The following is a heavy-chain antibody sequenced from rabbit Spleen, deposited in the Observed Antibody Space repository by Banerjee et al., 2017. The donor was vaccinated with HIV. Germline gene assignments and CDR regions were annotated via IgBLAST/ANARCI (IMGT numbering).Heavy chain of an antibody. J-gene: IGHJ4*01. V-gene: IGHV1S40*01. CDR1: GFSFSTSYW. CDR3: ARETSSGWGVVSYYFNL. CDR2: IYNGDGTT. Sequence: QSLEESGGDLVKPGASLTLTCTASGFSFSTSYWICWVRQAPGKGPEYIACIYNGDGTTYYASWAKGRFTISKTSSTTVTLQMTSLTAADTATYFCARETSSGWGVVSYYFNLWGQGTLVTVS. D-gene: IGHD4-1*01.